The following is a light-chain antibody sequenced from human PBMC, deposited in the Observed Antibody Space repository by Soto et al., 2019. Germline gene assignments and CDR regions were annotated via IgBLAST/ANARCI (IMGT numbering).Light chain of an antibody. J-gene: IGLJ1*01. Sequence: QSALTQPASVSGSPGQSITISCTGTSRDVDAYDYVSWYLQYPDKAPQLLIYYVDHRPSGVSSRFSGSKSRNTASLTISGLQAEDEGDYYCCSYADGSIYFFGTGTKVTVL. CDR3: CSYADGSIYF. CDR2: YVD. CDR1: SRDVDAYDY. V-gene: IGLV2-14*03.